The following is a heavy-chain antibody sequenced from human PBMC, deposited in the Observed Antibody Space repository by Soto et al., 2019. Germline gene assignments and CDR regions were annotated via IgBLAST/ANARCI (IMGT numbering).Heavy chain of an antibody. CDR1: VYSFTSYW. V-gene: IGHV5-51*01. J-gene: IGHJ3*02. D-gene: IGHD2-15*01. CDR3: ARLVAYGSSDAFDI. Sequence: LGESLKISCKGSVYSFTSYWIGWVRQMPGKGLEWMGIIYPGDSDTRYSPSFQGQVTISADKSISTAYLQWSSLKALDTAMYYCARLVAYGSSDAFDIWGQGTMVTVSS. CDR2: IYPGDSDT.